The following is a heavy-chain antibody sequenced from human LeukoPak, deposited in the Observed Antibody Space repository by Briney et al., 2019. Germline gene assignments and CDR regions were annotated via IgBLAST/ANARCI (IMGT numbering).Heavy chain of an antibody. D-gene: IGHD2-15*01. CDR2: ISGSGAST. CDR3: AKVPEVVVAADFDY. J-gene: IGHJ4*02. V-gene: IGHV3-23*01. CDR1: TPTFSSYS. Sequence: GRSLSPSCAASTPTFSSYSMSCVRPAPGKWLEWDSSISGSGASTYYADSGKGRFTISRDNSKNTLYLQMNSLRAEDTAVYYCAKVPEVVVAADFDYWGQGTLVTVSS.